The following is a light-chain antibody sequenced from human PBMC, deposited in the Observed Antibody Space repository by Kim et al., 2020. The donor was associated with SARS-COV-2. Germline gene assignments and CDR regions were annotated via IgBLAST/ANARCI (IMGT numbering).Light chain of an antibody. V-gene: IGLV2-14*03. J-gene: IGLJ2*01. Sequence: PGQSITISCTGTSSDVGGYNYVSWYQQHPGKAPKLMIYDVSNRPAGVSNRFSGSKSGNTASLTISGLQAEDEADYYCSSYTSSSVVFGGGTKLTVL. CDR2: DVS. CDR3: SSYTSSSVV. CDR1: SSDVGGYNY.